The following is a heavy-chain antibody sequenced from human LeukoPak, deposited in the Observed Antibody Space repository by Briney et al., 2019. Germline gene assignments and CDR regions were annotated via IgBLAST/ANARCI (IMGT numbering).Heavy chain of an antibody. V-gene: IGHV4-59*11. D-gene: IGHD6-13*01. CDR2: FYYSGST. CDR3: ARAGGITTAHLDLDH. CDR1: GASISTHY. Sequence: PSETLSLTCTVSGASISTHYWSWIRRPPEKGPEWIGDFYYSGSTNYNPSLKSRATISGDTSKNQFSLKLRSVTAADTAVYYCARAGGITTAHLDLDHWGQGTLVTVSS. J-gene: IGHJ4*02.